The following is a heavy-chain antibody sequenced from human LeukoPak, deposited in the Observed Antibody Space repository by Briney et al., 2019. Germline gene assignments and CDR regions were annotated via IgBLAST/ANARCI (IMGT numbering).Heavy chain of an antibody. D-gene: IGHD3-22*01. J-gene: IGHJ4*02. CDR1: GFTVSTYY. CDR3: AREYDSKGRFDN. CDR2: ISSDSTYK. V-gene: IGHV3-21*01. Sequence: PGGSLRLSCAASGFTVSTYYMTWVRQAPGKGLEWVSFISSDSTYKYYGDSVKGRFTISRDNANVYLQMNSLRAEDTATYHCAREYDSKGRFDNWGQGTLVTVSS.